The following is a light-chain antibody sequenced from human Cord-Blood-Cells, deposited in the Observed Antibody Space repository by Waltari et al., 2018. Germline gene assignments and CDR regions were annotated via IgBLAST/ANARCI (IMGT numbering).Light chain of an antibody. J-gene: IGLJ2*01. CDR2: AVR. V-gene: IGLV2-14*01. CDR1: SSDVGGSNY. CDR3: SSYTSSSTLV. Sequence: QSALTQPASVSGSPGQSHTISCTGTSSDVGGSNYVTWYQQHPGKAPKLMIYAVRNRPSGVSNRFSGSKSGNMASLTISGLQAEDEADYYCSSYTSSSTLVFGGGTKLTVL.